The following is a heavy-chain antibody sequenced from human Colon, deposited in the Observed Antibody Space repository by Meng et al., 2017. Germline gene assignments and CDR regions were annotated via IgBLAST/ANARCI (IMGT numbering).Heavy chain of an antibody. CDR3: AREVVVAGTRNWLDP. Sequence: QVPLQEACPGLVKPSGTLSLTCTVSGGSLTSSDWWSWVRQTPGKGLEWIGETYQNGRPNYNPSLKSRVTISVDKSKNQFSLNMTSVTAADTAVYYCAREVVVAGTRNWLDPWGQGILVTVSS. V-gene: IGHV4-4*02. CDR1: GGSLTSSDW. D-gene: IGHD6-19*01. J-gene: IGHJ5*02. CDR2: TYQNGRP.